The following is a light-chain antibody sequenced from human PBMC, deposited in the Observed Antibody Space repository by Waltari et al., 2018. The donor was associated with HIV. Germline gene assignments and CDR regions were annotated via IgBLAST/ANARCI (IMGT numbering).Light chain of an antibody. V-gene: IGKV4-1*01. CDR2: WAS. J-gene: IGKJ1*01. CDR1: RTILYSSNNQNY. CDR3: QQYKIWPGT. Sequence: DIVMTQSPKSLAVSLGERATINCWSSRTILYSSNNQNYLAWYQQKPGQSPKVLIYWASTRASGVPDRFSGSGSGTNFSLTISSLQTDDVALYYCQQYKIWPGTFGQGTRVEVK.